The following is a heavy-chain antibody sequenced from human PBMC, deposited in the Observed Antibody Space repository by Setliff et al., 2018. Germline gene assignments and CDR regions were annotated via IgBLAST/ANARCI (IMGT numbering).Heavy chain of an antibody. CDR3: ARIVLLWFGESGGFDY. Sequence: ASVKVSCQASGYTFTSYAMHWVRQAPGQRLEWMGWINAGNGNTKYSQKFQGRVTITRDTSASTAYMELSSLRSEDTAVYYCARIVLLWFGESGGFDYWGQGTLVTVSS. D-gene: IGHD3-10*01. V-gene: IGHV1-3*01. CDR2: INAGNGNT. CDR1: GYTFTSYA. J-gene: IGHJ4*02.